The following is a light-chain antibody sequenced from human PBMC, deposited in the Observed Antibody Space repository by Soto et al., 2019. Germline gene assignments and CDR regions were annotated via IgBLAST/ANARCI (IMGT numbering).Light chain of an antibody. J-gene: IGLJ2*01. CDR3: SSYTSSSSPHVV. CDR2: DVS. Sequence: QSALTQPASVSGSPGQSITISCTGTSSDVGGYNYVSWYQQHPGKAPKLMIYDVSNRPSGVSNRFSGSKSGNTASLTISGLQAEDEADYYCSSYTSSSSPHVVFGGGTKLTVL. CDR1: SSDVGGYNY. V-gene: IGLV2-14*01.